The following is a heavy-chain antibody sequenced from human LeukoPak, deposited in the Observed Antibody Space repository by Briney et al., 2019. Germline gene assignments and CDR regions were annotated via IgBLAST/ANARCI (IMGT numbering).Heavy chain of an antibody. V-gene: IGHV3-11*04. J-gene: IGHJ4*02. CDR3: ARGGSYFAY. D-gene: IGHD3-10*01. CDR2: ISSSGSTI. Sequence: PSETLSLTCAVYGGSFSGYYWSWIRQPPGKGLEWVSYISSSGSTIYYADSVKGRFTISRDNAKNSLYLQMNSLRAEDTAVYYCARGGSYFAYWGQGTLVTVSS. CDR1: GGSFSGYY.